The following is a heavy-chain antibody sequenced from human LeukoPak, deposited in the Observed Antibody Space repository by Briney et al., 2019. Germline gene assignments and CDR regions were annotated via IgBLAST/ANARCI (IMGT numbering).Heavy chain of an antibody. CDR3: ARVADSSGYYSMFYFDY. D-gene: IGHD3-22*01. J-gene: IGHJ4*02. V-gene: IGHV4-59*01. CDR1: GGSISSYF. Sequence: TSETLSLTCTASGGSISSYFWSWIRQPPGKGLEWIGYIYYSGSTNYNPSLKSRVTISVDTSKNQFSLKLSSVTAADTAVYYCARVADSSGYYSMFYFDYWGQGTLVTVSS. CDR2: IYYSGST.